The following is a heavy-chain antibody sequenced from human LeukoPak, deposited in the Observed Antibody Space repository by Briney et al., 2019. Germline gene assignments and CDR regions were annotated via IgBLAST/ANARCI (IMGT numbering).Heavy chain of an antibody. CDR3: ARADSSGYYYFNWFDP. J-gene: IGHJ5*02. V-gene: IGHV4-30-2*01. CDR1: GGSISSGGYS. D-gene: IGHD3-22*01. Sequence: SETLSLTCAVSGGSISSGGYSWSWIRQPPGKGLEWIGYIYHSGSTYYNPSLKSRVTISVDRSKNQFSLKLSSVTAADTAVYYCARADSSGYYYFNWFDPWGQGTLVTVSS. CDR2: IYHSGST.